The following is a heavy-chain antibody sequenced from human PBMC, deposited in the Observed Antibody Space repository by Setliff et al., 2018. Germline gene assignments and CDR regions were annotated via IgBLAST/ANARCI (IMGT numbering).Heavy chain of an antibody. CDR2: IYSSGST. CDR3: ARESRYYYDNLGTLDY. V-gene: IGHV4-30-4*08. J-gene: IGHJ4*02. CDR1: GGSISSGDYY. D-gene: IGHD3-22*01. Sequence: SETLSLTCTVSGGSISSGDYYWSWIRQPPGKGLEWIGYIYSSGSTYYNPSLKSRVSISVDTSKNQFSLKLSSVTAADTAVYYCARESRYYYDNLGTLDYWGQGTLVTISS.